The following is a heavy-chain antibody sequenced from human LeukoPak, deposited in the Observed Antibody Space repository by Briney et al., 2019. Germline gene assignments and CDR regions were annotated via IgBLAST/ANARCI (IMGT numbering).Heavy chain of an antibody. CDR3: ARGEFSTSLLYYYYMDV. V-gene: IGHV3-20*04. CDR2: INWNGGST. Sequence: GGSLRLSCAASGFTFDDYGTSWVRQAPGKGLEWVSGINWNGGSTGYADSVKGRFTIYRDNAKNSLYLQMNSLRAEDTALYYCARGEFSTSLLYYYYMDVWGKGTTVTVSS. CDR1: GFTFDDYG. J-gene: IGHJ6*03. D-gene: IGHD2-2*01.